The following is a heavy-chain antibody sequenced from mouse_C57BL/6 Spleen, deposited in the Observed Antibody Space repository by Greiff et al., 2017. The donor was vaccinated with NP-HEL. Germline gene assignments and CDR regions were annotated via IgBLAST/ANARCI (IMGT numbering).Heavy chain of an antibody. CDR1: GFTFSSYG. D-gene: IGHD1-1*01. V-gene: IGHV5-6*01. Sequence: EVKVVESGGDLVKPGGSLKLSCAASGFTFSSYGMSWVRQTPDKGLEWVATISSGGSYTYYPDSVKGRFTISRDNAKNTLYLQMSSLKSEDTAMYDGARHTPNYYGSSYDCFDYWGQGTTLTVSS. CDR2: ISSGGSYT. J-gene: IGHJ2*01. CDR3: ARHTPNYYGSSYDCFDY.